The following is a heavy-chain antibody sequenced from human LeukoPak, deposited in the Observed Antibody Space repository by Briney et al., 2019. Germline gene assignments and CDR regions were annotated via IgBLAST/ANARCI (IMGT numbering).Heavy chain of an antibody. CDR3: ARGAYYDSSGYYCDIDY. CDR1: GFTFSSYE. D-gene: IGHD3-22*01. Sequence: PGGSLRLSCAASGFTFSSYEMNWVRQAPGKGLEWVSYISSSGSTIYYADSVKGRFTISRDNAKNSLYLQMNSLRAEDTAVYYCARGAYYDSSGYYCDIDYWGQGTLVTVSS. J-gene: IGHJ4*02. CDR2: ISSSGSTI. V-gene: IGHV3-48*03.